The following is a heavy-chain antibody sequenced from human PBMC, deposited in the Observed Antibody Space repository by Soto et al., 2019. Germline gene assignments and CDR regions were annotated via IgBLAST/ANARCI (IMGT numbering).Heavy chain of an antibody. CDR1: GYTFTSCA. CDR3: ARDHETYYYGSGSYYNRPQFDY. Sequence: ASVKVSCKASGYTFTSCAMHWVRQAPGQRLEWMGWINAGNGNTKYSQKFQGRVTITRDTSASTAYMELSSLRSEDTAVYYCARDHETYYYGSGSYYNRPQFDYWGQGTLVTVSS. V-gene: IGHV1-3*01. CDR2: INAGNGNT. D-gene: IGHD3-10*01. J-gene: IGHJ4*02.